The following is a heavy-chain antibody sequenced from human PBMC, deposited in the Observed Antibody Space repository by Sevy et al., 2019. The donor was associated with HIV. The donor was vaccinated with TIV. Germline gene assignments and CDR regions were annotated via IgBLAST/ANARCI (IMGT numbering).Heavy chain of an antibody. D-gene: IGHD2-2*01. V-gene: IGHV1-2*07. CDR2: INPQSGVT. CDR3: ATSLTDCTRISCYGIFDI. J-gene: IGHJ3*02. CDR1: GYTFTDYY. Sequence: ASVKVSCKASGYTFTDYYINWVRQAPGQGLEWMGWINPQSGVTDYAHKFQGRVTMTSATSINTAYMGLSRLRSDDTAVYYCATSLTDCTRISCYGIFDIWGQGTLVTVSS.